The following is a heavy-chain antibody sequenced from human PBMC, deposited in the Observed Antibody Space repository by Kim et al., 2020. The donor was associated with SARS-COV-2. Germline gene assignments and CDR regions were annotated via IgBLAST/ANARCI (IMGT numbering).Heavy chain of an antibody. CDR2: IKSKTDGGTT. V-gene: IGHV3-15*01. CDR1: GFTFSNAW. CDR3: TTEDSSGPIGGFDP. Sequence: GGSLRLSCAASGFTFSNAWMSWVRQAPGKGLEWVGRIKSKTDGGTTDYAAPVKGRFTISRDDSKNTLYLQMNSLKTEDTAVYYCTTEDSSGPIGGFDPWGQGTLVTVSS. D-gene: IGHD6-19*01. J-gene: IGHJ5*02.